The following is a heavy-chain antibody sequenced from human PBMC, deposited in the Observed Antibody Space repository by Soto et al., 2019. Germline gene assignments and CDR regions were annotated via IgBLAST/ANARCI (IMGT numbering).Heavy chain of an antibody. CDR1: GFTFSPYW. J-gene: IGHJ6*03. CDR2: IKSDGSTT. CDR3: ARDWLHCMDV. Sequence: GGSLRLSCAASGFTFSPYWFHWVRQAPGKGLVWVSLIKSDGSTTDYADSVKGRFTISRDNAKNTLYLEMNSLRAEDTAVYYCARDWLHCMDVWGKGTTVTVSS. D-gene: IGHD5-12*01. V-gene: IGHV3-74*01.